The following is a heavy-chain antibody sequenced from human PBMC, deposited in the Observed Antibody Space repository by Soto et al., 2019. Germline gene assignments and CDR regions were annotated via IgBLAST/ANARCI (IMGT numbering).Heavy chain of an antibody. CDR2: IFSNAEK. D-gene: IGHD6-13*01. V-gene: IGHV2-26*04. J-gene: IGHJ5*02. Sequence: QVTVKESGPVLVKPTETLTLTCTVSGFSLSNAGLGVSWIRQPPGKALEWLAHIFSNAEKSYSTSLKSRLTISKDTSKSQVVLTMTNMDPVDTATYYCASTYSTSWYWFDPWGQGTLVTVSS. CDR3: ASTYSTSWYWFDP. CDR1: GFSLSNAGLG.